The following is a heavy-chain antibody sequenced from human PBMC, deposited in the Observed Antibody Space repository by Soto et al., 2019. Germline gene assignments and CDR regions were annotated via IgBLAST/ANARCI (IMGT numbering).Heavy chain of an antibody. CDR1: GFPFSSFT. J-gene: IGHJ3*02. V-gene: IGHV3-64D*06. Sequence: PGGSLRVSCSASGFPFSSFTIHSVSQAPAKRLEYGSAIRSNGDSTYYTGSVKGRCTISRDNTKNTVFLQMGRLRAEDTAMYYCVNAGYTLYGSGSDIWGQGTMVTVSS. D-gene: IGHD3-22*01. CDR3: VNAGYTLYGSGSDI. CDR2: IRSNGDST.